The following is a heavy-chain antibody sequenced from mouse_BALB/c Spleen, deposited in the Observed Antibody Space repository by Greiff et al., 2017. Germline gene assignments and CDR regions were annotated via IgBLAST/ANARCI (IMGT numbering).Heavy chain of an antibody. D-gene: IGHD2-1*01. J-gene: IGHJ4*01. Sequence: QVQLQQSGAELVRPGSSVKISCKASGYAFSSYWMNWVKQRPGQGLEWIGQIYPGDGDTNYNGKFKGKATLTADKSSSTAYMQLSSLTSEDSAVYFCARAYGNFPYAMDYWGQGTSVTVSS. CDR3: ARAYGNFPYAMDY. CDR1: GYAFSSYW. V-gene: IGHV1-80*01. CDR2: IYPGDGDT.